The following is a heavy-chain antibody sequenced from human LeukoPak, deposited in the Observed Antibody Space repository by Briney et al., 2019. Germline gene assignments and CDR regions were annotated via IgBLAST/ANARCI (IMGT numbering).Heavy chain of an antibody. V-gene: IGHV4-59*08. CDR1: GGSITGHY. CDR2: IHHTGST. J-gene: IGHJ5*02. D-gene: IGHD3-16*01. CDR3: ARLHALGAEEFDP. Sequence: SDTLSLTCTVSGGSITGHYWSWLRQPPGKGLEGMGYIHHTGSTNYNPSLHNRITISVDTPNNQFFLTLTSLTSPDAPVLYCARLHALGAEEFDPWVQGALVTVSS.